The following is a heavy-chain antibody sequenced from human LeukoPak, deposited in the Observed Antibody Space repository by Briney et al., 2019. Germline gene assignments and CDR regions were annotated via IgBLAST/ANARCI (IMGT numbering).Heavy chain of an antibody. CDR2: INHSGST. CDR3: ARDGPSSSWFH. J-gene: IGHJ4*02. Sequence: PSETLSLTCAVYGGSFSGYYWSWIRQPPGKGLEWIGEINHSGSTNYNPSLKSRVTMSVDTSKNQFSLKLSSVTAADTAVYYCARDGPSSSWFHWGQGTLVTVSS. D-gene: IGHD6-13*01. V-gene: IGHV4-34*01. CDR1: GGSFSGYY.